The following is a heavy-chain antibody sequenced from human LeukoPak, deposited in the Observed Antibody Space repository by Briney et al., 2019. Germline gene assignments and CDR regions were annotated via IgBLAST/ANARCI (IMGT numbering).Heavy chain of an antibody. V-gene: IGHV3-74*01. CDR3: ARDFSHTFDY. Sequence: PGGSLRLSCAASGFAFSSSWILWVRQAPGKGLVWVSRINSDGTYTNYADSVKGRFTISRYNAKNTLYLQMNSLRAEDTAVYYCARDFSHTFDYWGQGTLVTVSS. CDR2: INSDGTYT. CDR1: GFAFSSSW. J-gene: IGHJ4*02.